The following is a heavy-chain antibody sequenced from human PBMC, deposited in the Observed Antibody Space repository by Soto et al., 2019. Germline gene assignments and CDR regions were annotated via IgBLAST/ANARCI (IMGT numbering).Heavy chain of an antibody. J-gene: IGHJ4*02. CDR2: IKQDGSEK. CDR1: GFTFSSYA. V-gene: IGHV3-7*01. D-gene: IGHD5-12*01. CDR3: ARDSGGYDLPLGY. Sequence: GGSLRLSCAASGFTFSSYAMSWVRQAPGKGLEWVANIKQDGSEKYYVDSVKGRFTISRDNAKNSLYLQMNSLRAEDTAVYYCARDSGGYDLPLGYWGQGTLVTVSS.